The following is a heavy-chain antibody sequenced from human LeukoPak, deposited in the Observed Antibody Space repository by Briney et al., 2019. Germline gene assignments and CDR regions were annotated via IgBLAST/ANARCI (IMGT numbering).Heavy chain of an antibody. D-gene: IGHD1-26*01. V-gene: IGHV3-74*01. Sequence: PGGSLRLSCAASGFTFKLYWMHWVRQVPGKRPVWVSRINDDGSDTIYADSVRGRFTISRDDAKNTLYLQMNSLRAEDTAVYYCAKASGSRVHNWFDPWGQGTLVTVSS. CDR1: GFTFKLYW. CDR3: AKASGSRVHNWFDP. CDR2: INDDGSDT. J-gene: IGHJ5*02.